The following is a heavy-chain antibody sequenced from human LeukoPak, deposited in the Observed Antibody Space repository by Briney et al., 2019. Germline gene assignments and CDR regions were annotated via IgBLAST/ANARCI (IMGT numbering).Heavy chain of an antibody. Sequence: ASVKVSCKASGYTFTSYFMHWVRQAPGQGLEWMGIINPSGGTTSYAQKFQGRVTMTRDTSTSTVYMELSRLRSDDTAVYYCARNIAAAGPYYYYYMDVWGKGTTVTVSS. CDR2: INPSGGTT. CDR1: GYTFTSYF. J-gene: IGHJ6*03. V-gene: IGHV1-46*01. CDR3: ARNIAAAGPYYYYYMDV. D-gene: IGHD6-13*01.